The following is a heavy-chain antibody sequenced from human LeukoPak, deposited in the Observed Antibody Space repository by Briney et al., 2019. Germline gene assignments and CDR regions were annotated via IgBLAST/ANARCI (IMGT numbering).Heavy chain of an antibody. Sequence: GGSLRLSCLASGFPINSNGMHWVRQAPGKGLEWVAFIWYDGYNKYYVDSVKGRFTISRDNSKNTLYLQMDSPRPEDTAVYYCAKTTGLLNIDYWGQGTLVTVSS. CDR1: GFPINSNG. CDR2: IWYDGYNK. V-gene: IGHV3-30*02. CDR3: AKTTGLLNIDY. D-gene: IGHD4-17*01. J-gene: IGHJ4*02.